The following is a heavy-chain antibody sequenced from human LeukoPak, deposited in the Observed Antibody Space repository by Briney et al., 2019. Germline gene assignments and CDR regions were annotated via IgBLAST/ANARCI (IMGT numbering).Heavy chain of an antibody. V-gene: IGHV3-23*01. CDR3: AKYNEDIVVTVDY. J-gene: IGHJ4*02. Sequence: GGSLRLSCAASGFSFSDYAMSWVRQAPGKGLEWVSGISGSGGSTYYAVSVKGRFTISRDNSKSTLYLQMNSLRAEDTAIYYCAKYNEDIVVTVDYWGQGTLITVSS. D-gene: IGHD5-12*01. CDR1: GFSFSDYA. CDR2: ISGSGGST.